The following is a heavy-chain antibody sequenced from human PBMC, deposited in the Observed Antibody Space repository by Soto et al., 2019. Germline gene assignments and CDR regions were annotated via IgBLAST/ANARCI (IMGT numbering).Heavy chain of an antibody. CDR1: GFTFDYYA. Sequence: SGVSLRLSCAASGFTFDYYAMHWVRQAPGKGLEWVSSISWNSDNLDYADSVKGRFTISRDNAKNSLYLQMNSLRAEDTALFYCAKDRNSYYYYDMDVWGQGTTVTVSS. V-gene: IGHV3-9*01. CDR3: AKDRNSYYYYDMDV. J-gene: IGHJ6*02. CDR2: ISWNSDNL.